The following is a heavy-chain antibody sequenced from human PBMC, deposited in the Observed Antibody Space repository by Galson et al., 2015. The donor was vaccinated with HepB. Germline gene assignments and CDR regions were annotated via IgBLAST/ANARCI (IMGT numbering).Heavy chain of an antibody. CDR3: AKDHNPSKFYTLDQ. Sequence: SLRLSCAASGFTFSGSGIHWVRLASGKGLEWVGRIRNRANNYATAYAASVRGRFTVSRDNSKNTLYLQMNSLRPEDTAVYYCAKDHNPSKFYTLDQWGQGTLVTVSS. CDR2: IRNRANNYAT. CDR1: GFTFSGSG. J-gene: IGHJ4*02. V-gene: IGHV3-73*01. D-gene: IGHD2-2*02.